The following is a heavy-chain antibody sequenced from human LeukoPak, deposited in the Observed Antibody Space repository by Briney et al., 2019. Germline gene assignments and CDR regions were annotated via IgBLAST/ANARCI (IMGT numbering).Heavy chain of an antibody. Sequence: ASVKVSCKASGYTFTGYYMHWVRQAPGQGLEWMGWINPNSGGTNYAQKFQGWVTMTRDTSISTAYMELSRLRSDDTAVYYCAREMGQDYDILTGYYAFDIWGQGTMVTVSS. CDR1: GYTFTGYY. J-gene: IGHJ3*02. V-gene: IGHV1-2*04. CDR2: INPNSGGT. D-gene: IGHD3-9*01. CDR3: AREMGQDYDILTGYYAFDI.